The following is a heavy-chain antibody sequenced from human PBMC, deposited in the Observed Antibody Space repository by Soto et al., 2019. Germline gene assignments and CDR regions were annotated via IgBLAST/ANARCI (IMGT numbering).Heavy chain of an antibody. CDR3: ARYLSRGYSYGSDY. Sequence: QVQLLESGGGVVQPGRSLRLSCAASGFTFSSYGMHWVRQAPGKGLEWVAVIWYDGSNKYYADSVKGRFTISRDNSKNTLYLQMNSLRAEDTAVYYCARYLSRGYSYGSDYWGQGTLVTVSS. V-gene: IGHV3-33*01. D-gene: IGHD5-18*01. CDR2: IWYDGSNK. J-gene: IGHJ4*02. CDR1: GFTFSSYG.